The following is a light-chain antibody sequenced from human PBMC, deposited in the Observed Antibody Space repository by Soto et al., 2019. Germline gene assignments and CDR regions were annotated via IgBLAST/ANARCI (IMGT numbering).Light chain of an antibody. CDR3: QQYESSRT. V-gene: IGKV3-20*01. J-gene: IGKJ1*01. Sequence: EIVLTQSPGTLSLSPGDRATLSCRASQSVSSTFLAWYQQKPGQAPRVVIYVASTRATGIPDRFSGSGSGTDFTLTISRLEPEDFAVYYCQQYESSRTFGQGTKVEMK. CDR2: VAS. CDR1: QSVSSTF.